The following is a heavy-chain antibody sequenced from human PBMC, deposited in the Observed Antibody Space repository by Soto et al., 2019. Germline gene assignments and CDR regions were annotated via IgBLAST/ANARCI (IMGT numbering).Heavy chain of an antibody. CDR3: AKVSDDNFWEYGDLLLRYYYYGMDV. CDR1: GFTFSSYA. CDR2: ISGSGGST. Sequence: EVQLLESGGGLVQPGGSLRLSCAASGFTFSSYAMSWVRQAPGKGLEWVSAISGSGGSTYYADSVKGRFTISRDNSKNTLYLQMNSLRAEDTAVYYCAKVSDDNFWEYGDLLLRYYYYGMDVWGQGTTVTVSS. J-gene: IGHJ6*02. V-gene: IGHV3-23*01. D-gene: IGHD4-17*01.